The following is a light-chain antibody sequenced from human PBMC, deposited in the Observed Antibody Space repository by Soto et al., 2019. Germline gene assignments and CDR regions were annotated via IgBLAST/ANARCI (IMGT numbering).Light chain of an antibody. CDR3: QQSHSIPGT. Sequence: DIQMTQSPSSLSASVGDRVTITCRASESISSYLHWYQQKPGKAPKLLIYAASSLQSGVPSRFSGSGSGTDFSLSINGLQPEDFATYYCQQSHSIPGTFGQGTKVEMK. CDR1: ESISSY. CDR2: AAS. V-gene: IGKV1-39*01. J-gene: IGKJ1*01.